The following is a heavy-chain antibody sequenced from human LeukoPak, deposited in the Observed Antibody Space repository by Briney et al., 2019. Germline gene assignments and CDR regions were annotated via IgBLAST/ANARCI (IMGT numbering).Heavy chain of an antibody. D-gene: IGHD3-10*01. CDR2: IKQDGSEK. CDR1: GFTFSSYW. J-gene: IGHJ4*02. CDR3: AREPDYYGSGSGYFDY. V-gene: IGHV3-7*01. Sequence: GGSLRLSCAASGFTFSSYWMSWVRQAPGKGLEWVANIKQDGSEKYYVDSVKGRFTISRDNAKNSLYLQMNSLRAEDTAVYYCAREPDYYGSGSGYFDYWGQGTLVTVSS.